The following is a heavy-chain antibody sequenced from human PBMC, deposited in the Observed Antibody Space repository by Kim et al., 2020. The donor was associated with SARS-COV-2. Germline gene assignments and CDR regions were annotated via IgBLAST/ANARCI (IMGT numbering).Heavy chain of an antibody. CDR2: INHSGST. J-gene: IGHJ5*02. D-gene: IGHD2-15*01. CDR3: ARGRGDCSGGSCYPEGWFEP. V-gene: IGHV4-34*01. CDR1: GGSFSGYY. Sequence: SETLSLTCAVYGGSFSGYYWSWIRQPPGKGLEWIGEINHSGSTNYNPSLKSRVTISVDTSKNQFSLKLYSVTAAGTAVYYCARGRGDCSGGSCYPEGWFEPRGQGTLVTVSS.